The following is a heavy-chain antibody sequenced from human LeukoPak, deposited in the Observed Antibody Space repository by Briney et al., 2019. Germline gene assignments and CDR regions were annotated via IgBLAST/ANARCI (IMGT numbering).Heavy chain of an antibody. CDR1: GYSFTSYW. J-gene: IGHJ6*02. CDR3: ARHYGGGEYYYGMDV. D-gene: IGHD2-21*01. CDR2: IYPGDSNT. V-gene: IGHV5-51*01. Sequence: GESLKISCKGSGYSFTSYWIGWVRQMPGKGLEWMGIIYPGDSNTRYNPSFQGQVTISADKSISTAYLQWSSLKASDTAKYYCARHYGGGEYYYGMDVWGQGTTVTVAS.